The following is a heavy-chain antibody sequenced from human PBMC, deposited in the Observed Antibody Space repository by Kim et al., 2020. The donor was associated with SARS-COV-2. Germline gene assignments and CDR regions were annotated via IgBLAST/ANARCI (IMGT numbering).Heavy chain of an antibody. CDR1: GFTFSTYW. D-gene: IGHD6-13*01. CDR3: ARIPSSTWYGLKGTYYYYSGTDV. CDR2: IKQDGSEK. J-gene: IGHJ6*01. Sequence: GGSLRLSCAASGFTFSTYWMSWVRQAPGKGLEWVANIKQDGSEKYYVDSVKGRFTISRDNAKNSMYLQMNSLRVEDTAVYFCARIPSSTWYGLKGTYYYYSGTDVCGQGTTVTVSS. V-gene: IGHV3-7*01.